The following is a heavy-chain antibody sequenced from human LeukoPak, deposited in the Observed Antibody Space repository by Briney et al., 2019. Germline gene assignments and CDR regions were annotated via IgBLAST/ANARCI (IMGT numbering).Heavy chain of an antibody. Sequence: SVKVSCKASGGTFSSYAISWVRQAPGQGLEWMGRIIPILGIANYAQKFQGRVTITADESTSTAYMDLSSLISEDTAVYYCSRDKPRDAFDVWGQGTMVTVSS. CDR3: SRDKPRDAFDV. J-gene: IGHJ3*01. CDR1: GGTFSSYA. V-gene: IGHV1-69*04. D-gene: IGHD1-14*01. CDR2: IIPILGIA.